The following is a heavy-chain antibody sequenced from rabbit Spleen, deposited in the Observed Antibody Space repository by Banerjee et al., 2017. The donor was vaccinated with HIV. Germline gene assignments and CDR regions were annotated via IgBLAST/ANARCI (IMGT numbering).Heavy chain of an antibody. CDR2: IYTSSGST. CDR1: GFSFSSSYY. CDR3: ARVGYGDYASNL. D-gene: IGHD2-1*01. Sequence: QEQLEGAGGDLVKPEGSLTLTCTASGFSFSSSYYMYWVRQAPGKGLEWIGCIYTSSGSTWYASWAKGRFTISKTSSTTVTLQMTSLTVADTATYFCARVGYGDYASNLWGPGTLVTVS. J-gene: IGHJ4*01. V-gene: IGHV1S45*01.